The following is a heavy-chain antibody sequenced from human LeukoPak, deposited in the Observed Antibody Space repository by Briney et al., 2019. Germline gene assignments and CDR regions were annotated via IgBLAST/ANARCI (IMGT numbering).Heavy chain of an antibody. J-gene: IGHJ4*02. D-gene: IGHD2-8*01. V-gene: IGHV3-7*01. CDR3: ARDTSGPDY. CDR1: GFTVSNYW. Sequence: GGSLRLSCAASGFTVSNYWMSWVRQAPGKGLEWVANMKQDGSEKNYVDSVKARFTISRDNAKNSLYLQMNSLRAEDTAVYYCARDTSGPDYWGQGILVTVSS. CDR2: MKQDGSEK.